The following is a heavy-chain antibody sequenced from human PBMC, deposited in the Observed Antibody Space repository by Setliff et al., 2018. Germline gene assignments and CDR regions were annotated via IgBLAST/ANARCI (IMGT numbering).Heavy chain of an antibody. CDR2: INHSGST. CDR3: ARVARVVLSRNAFDI. J-gene: IGHJ3*02. Sequence: SETLSLTCTVSGDSISSSSYYWGWIRQPPGKGLEWMGEINHSGSTNYNPSLKSRVTISVDTSKKQFSLKLSSVTAADTAVYYCARVARVVLSRNAFDIWGQGTMVTVSS. V-gene: IGHV4-39*07. CDR1: GDSISSSSYY. D-gene: IGHD2-2*01.